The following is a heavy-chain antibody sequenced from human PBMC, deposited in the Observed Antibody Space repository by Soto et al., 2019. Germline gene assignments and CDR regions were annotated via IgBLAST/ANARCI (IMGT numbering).Heavy chain of an antibody. CDR3: EKLVRASVGGLADY. Sequence: QVQVVESGGGVVQPGRSLRLSCAASGFTFSDYGMHWVRQAPGKGLEWVAVISYEGSEKYYADSVKGRFTISRDNPKNPLFLQKNSLCVGVTDVYYCEKLVRASVGGLADYWGQGTLVTVSS. V-gene: IGHV3-30*18. CDR2: ISYEGSEK. J-gene: IGHJ4*02. CDR1: GFTFSDYG. D-gene: IGHD1-26*01.